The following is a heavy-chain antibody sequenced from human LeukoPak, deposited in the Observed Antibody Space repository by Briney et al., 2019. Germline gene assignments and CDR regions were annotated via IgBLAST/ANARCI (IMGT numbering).Heavy chain of an antibody. CDR3: AREPPYSSSSPFFDY. J-gene: IGHJ4*02. CDR2: MNPNSGNT. Sequence: ASVKVSYKASGYTFTSYDINWVRQATGQGLEWMGWMNPNSGNTGYAQKFQGRVTMTRDTSISTAYMELSRLRSDDTAVYYCAREPPYSSSSPFFDYWGQGTLVTVSS. V-gene: IGHV1-8*01. D-gene: IGHD6-6*01. CDR1: GYTFTSYD.